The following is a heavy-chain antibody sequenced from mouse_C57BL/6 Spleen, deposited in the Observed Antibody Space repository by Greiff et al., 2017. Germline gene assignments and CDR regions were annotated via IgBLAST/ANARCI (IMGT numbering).Heavy chain of an antibody. CDR2: ISNLAYSI. V-gene: IGHV5-15*01. J-gene: IGHJ3*01. Sequence: EVHLVESGGGLVQPGGSLKLSCAASGFTFSDYGMAWVRQAPRKGPEWVAFISNLAYSIYYADTVTGRFTISRENAKNTLYLEMSSLRSEDTAMYYCAREDDGSWFAYWGQGTLVTVSA. CDR3: AREDDGSWFAY. CDR1: GFTFSDYG. D-gene: IGHD2-3*01.